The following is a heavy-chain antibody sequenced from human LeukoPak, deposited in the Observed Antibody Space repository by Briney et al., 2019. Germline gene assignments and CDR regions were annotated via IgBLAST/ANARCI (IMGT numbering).Heavy chain of an antibody. Sequence: SETLSLTCAVYGGSFSGYYWSWIRQPPGKGLEWIGEINHSGSTNYNPSLKSRVTISVDTSKNQFSLKLSSVTAADTAVYYCARAEDDDDAFDIWGQGTMVTVSS. V-gene: IGHV4-34*01. CDR2: INHSGST. CDR3: ARAEDDDDAFDI. CDR1: GGSFSGYY. D-gene: IGHD2-15*01. J-gene: IGHJ3*02.